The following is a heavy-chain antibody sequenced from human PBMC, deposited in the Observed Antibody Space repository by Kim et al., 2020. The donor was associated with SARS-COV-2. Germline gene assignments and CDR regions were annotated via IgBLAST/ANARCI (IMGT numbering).Heavy chain of an antibody. D-gene: IGHD2-2*01. J-gene: IGHJ3*02. CDR2: IYSAGTT. CDR3: AKGKPVAYAFDI. CDR1: GFIVSSNY. V-gene: IGHV3-53*01. Sequence: GGSLRLSCAASGFIVSSNYMTWVRQAPGKGLECISVIYSAGTTYYADSVKARFTISRDNSKNTLYLQMNSLRADDTALYYCAKGKPVAYAFDIWGQGTMVTVSS.